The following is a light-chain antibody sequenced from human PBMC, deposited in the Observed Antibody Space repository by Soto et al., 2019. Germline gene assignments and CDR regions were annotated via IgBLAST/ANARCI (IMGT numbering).Light chain of an antibody. V-gene: IGLV2-14*01. CDR1: SSDVGGYNY. CDR3: SSYTSSSTRE. CDR2: DVS. J-gene: IGLJ2*01. Sequence: QSALTQPASVSRSPGQSITISCTGTSSDVGGYNYVSWYQQHPGKAPKLMIYDVSNRPSGVSNRFSGSKSGNTASLTISGLQAEDEADYYCSSYTSSSTREFGGGTKVTVL.